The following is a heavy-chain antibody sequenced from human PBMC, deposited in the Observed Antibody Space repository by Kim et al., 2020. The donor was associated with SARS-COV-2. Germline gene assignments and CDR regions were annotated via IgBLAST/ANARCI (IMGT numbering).Heavy chain of an antibody. CDR1: EFNFKTYW. CDR3: GEGHRCDYGGTWFDR. J-gene: IGHJ5*02. Sequence: GGSLRLSCAASEFNFKTYWMHWVRQAPGKGLEWVALINNDGNSIYYADSVEGRFTISRDNAKNTLYLQMNSLRADDTAVYYCGEGHRCDYGGTWFDRWGQGALVTVSA. D-gene: IGHD3-16*01. CDR2: INNDGNSI. V-gene: IGHV3-74*01.